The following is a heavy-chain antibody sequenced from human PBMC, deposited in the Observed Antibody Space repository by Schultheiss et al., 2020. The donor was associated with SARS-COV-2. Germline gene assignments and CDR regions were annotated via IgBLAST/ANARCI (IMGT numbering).Heavy chain of an antibody. CDR1: GGSVSSGSYY. Sequence: SETLSLTCTVSGGSVSSGSYYWSWIRQPPGKGLEWIGYIYYSGSTNYNPSLKSRVTISVDTSKNQFSLKLSSVTAADTAVYYCARADFIPTAEDNDSSGQGDAFDIWGQGTMVTVSS. CDR3: ARADFIPTAEDNDSSGQGDAFDI. D-gene: IGHD3-22*01. J-gene: IGHJ3*02. V-gene: IGHV4-61*01. CDR2: IYYSGST.